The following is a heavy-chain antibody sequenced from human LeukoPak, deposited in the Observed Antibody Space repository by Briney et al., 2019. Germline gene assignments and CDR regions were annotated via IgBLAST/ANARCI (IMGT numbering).Heavy chain of an antibody. CDR1: GFTFSSYA. V-gene: IGHV3-23*01. CDR2: VSGSGGST. D-gene: IGHD3-22*01. J-gene: IGHJ4*02. Sequence: GGSLRLSCAASGFTFSSYAMSWVRQAPGKGLEWVSAVSGSGGSTYYADSVKGRFTISRDNSKNTLYLQMNSLRAEDTAVYYCARGGYYYPFDYWGQGTLVTVSS. CDR3: ARGGYYYPFDY.